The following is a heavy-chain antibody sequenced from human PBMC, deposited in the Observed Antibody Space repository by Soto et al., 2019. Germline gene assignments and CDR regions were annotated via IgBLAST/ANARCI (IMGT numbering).Heavy chain of an antibody. V-gene: IGHV3-15*07. D-gene: IGHD3-10*01. CDR2: IKSKTDGGTT. J-gene: IGHJ6*02. Sequence: PGGSLRLSCAASGFTFSNAWMNWVRQAPGKGLEWVGRIKSKTDGGTTDYAAPVKGRFTISRDDSKNTLYLQMNSLKTEDTAVYYCTPGRPLLLWFGESYYYYVMDVWGQGTTVTVSS. CDR1: GFTFSNAW. CDR3: TPGRPLLLWFGESYYYYVMDV.